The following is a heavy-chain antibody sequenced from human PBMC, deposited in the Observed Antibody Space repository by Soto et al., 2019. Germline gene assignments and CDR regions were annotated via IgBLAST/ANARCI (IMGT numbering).Heavy chain of an antibody. Sequence: SETLSLTCTVSGGSISGYYWSWVRQPAGKGLEWVGRIYSDGTTNYSPSLKSRVTMSLDTSKDQFSLHLNSVTAADTAVYYCSRVGCSNSKCYTRGMDVWGQGTTVTVS. D-gene: IGHD2-2*01. CDR2: IYSDGTT. J-gene: IGHJ6*02. V-gene: IGHV4-4*07. CDR3: SRVGCSNSKCYTRGMDV. CDR1: GGSISGYY.